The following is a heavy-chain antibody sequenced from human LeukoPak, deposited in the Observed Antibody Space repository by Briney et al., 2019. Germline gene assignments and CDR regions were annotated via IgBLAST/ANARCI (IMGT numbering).Heavy chain of an antibody. J-gene: IGHJ4*02. CDR2: ISGSGGST. CDR1: GFTFSSYS. CDR3: AKGPRIAAAPDY. Sequence: GGSLRLSCAASGFTFSSYSMRWVRQAPWKGREWVSAISGSGGSTYYADSLKGRFTISRDNSKNTLYLQMNSLRAEDTAVYYCAKGPRIAAAPDYWGQGTLVTVSS. V-gene: IGHV3-23*01. D-gene: IGHD6-13*01.